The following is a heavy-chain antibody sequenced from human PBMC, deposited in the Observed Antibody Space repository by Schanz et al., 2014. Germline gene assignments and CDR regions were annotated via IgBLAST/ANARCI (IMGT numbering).Heavy chain of an antibody. CDR2: ISYDGRSK. CDR1: GFKFSIYA. CDR3: AKDSIYRGPSRSCFGP. J-gene: IGHJ5*02. D-gene: IGHD3-10*01. Sequence: QVQLVDSGGGVVQPGRSLRLSCAASGFKFSIYAMHWVRQAPGKGLEWVAVISYDGRSKDYADSVKGRFTISRDNSKNTVVLQMSSLRGEDTATYFCAKDSIYRGPSRSCFGPWGQGILVTVSS. V-gene: IGHV3-30*04.